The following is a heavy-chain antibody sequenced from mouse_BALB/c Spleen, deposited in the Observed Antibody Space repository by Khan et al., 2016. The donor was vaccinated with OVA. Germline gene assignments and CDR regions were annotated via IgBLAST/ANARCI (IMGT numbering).Heavy chain of an antibody. CDR1: GYTFTTAG. J-gene: IGHJ4*01. D-gene: IGHD2-14*01. Sequence: QIQLVQFGPELKKPGETVRISCKASGYTFTTAGIQWVQKMPGKGLKWIGWINTHSGVPKYAEDFKGRVAFSLEISVSTAYLQITNLKNEDTARYCCAGGGVAYNRGDGGGMEYWGQGTSVTVSA. CDR3: AGGGVAYNRGDGGGMEY. V-gene: IGHV9-4*02. CDR2: INTHSGVP.